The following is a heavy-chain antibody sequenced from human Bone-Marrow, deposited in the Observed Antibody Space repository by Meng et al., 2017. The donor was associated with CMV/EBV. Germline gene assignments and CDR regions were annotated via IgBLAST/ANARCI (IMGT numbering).Heavy chain of an antibody. CDR2: IIPILGIA. D-gene: IGHD6-6*01. CDR1: GGTFSSYT. CDR3: ARGFPWGPAIAARPGYWYFDL. V-gene: IGHV1-69*02. Sequence: SVKVSCKASGGTFSSYTISWVRQAPGQGLEWMGRIIPILGIANYAQKFQGRVTITADKSTSTAYMELSSLRSEDTAVYYCARGFPWGPAIAARPGYWYFDLWGRGTRVTVSS. J-gene: IGHJ2*01.